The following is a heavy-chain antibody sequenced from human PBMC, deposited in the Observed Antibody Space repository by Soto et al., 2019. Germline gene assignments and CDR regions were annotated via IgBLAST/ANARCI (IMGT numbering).Heavy chain of an antibody. J-gene: IGHJ3*02. CDR3: AILTTNGYDAFDI. CDR2: INSDGSST. Sequence: GGSLRLSCAASGFTFSSYWMHWVRQAPGKGLVWVSRINSDGSSTSYADSVKGRFTISRDNAKNTPYLQMNSLRAEDTAVYYCAILTTNGYDAFDIWGQGTMVTVSS. CDR1: GFTFSSYW. D-gene: IGHD2-8*02. V-gene: IGHV3-74*01.